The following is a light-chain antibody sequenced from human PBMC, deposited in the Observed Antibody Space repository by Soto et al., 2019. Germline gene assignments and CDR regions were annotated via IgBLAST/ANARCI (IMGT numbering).Light chain of an antibody. CDR3: TSYTSSSTDADVV. CDR1: SSDVGGYNY. J-gene: IGLJ2*01. Sequence: QSALTQPASVSGSPGQPITISCTGTSSDVGGYNYVSWYQQHPGKAPKLMIYEVSNRPSGVSNRFSGSKSGNTASLTISGLQAEDEADYYCTSYTSSSTDADVVFGGGTKVTVL. V-gene: IGLV2-14*01. CDR2: EVS.